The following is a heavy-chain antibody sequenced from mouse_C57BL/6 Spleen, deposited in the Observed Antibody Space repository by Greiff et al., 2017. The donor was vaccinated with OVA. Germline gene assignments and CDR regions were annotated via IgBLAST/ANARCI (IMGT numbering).Heavy chain of an antibody. CDR3: ARSRDGMAY. CDR2: IDPSDSYT. J-gene: IGHJ3*01. CDR1: GYTFTSYW. Sequence: VQLQQPGAELVMPGASVKLSCKASGYTFTSYWMHWVKQRPGQGLEWLGEIDPSDSYTNYNQKFKGKSTLTVDKSSSTAYMQLSSLTSEDSAVYYCARSRDGMAYWGQGTLVTVSA. D-gene: IGHD1-1*01. V-gene: IGHV1-69*01.